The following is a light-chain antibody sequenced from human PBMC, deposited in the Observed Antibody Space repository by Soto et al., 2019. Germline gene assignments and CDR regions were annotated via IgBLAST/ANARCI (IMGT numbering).Light chain of an antibody. CDR1: SGYSNYK. CDR2: VGTGGIVG. J-gene: IGLJ1*01. Sequence: QAVVTQPPSASASLGASVTLTCTLSSGYSNYKVDWYQQRPGKGPRFVMRVGTGGIVGSKGDGIPDRFSVLGSGLNRYLTIKNIQEEDESDYHCGADHGSGSNFVRYVFGTGTKLTVL. CDR3: GADHGSGSNFVRYV. V-gene: IGLV9-49*01.